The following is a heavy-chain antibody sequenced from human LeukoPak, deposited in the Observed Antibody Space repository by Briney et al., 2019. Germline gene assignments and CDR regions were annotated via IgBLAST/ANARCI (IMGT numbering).Heavy chain of an antibody. V-gene: IGHV1-8*01. D-gene: IGHD1-26*01. CDR3: ARDDSGSYYFDY. J-gene: IGHJ4*02. Sequence: ASVKVSCKASGYTFTSYDINWVRHATGQGLEWMGWMNPNSGNTGYAQKFQGRVTMTRNTSISTAYMELSSLRSEDTAVYYCARDDSGSYYFDYWGQETLVTVSS. CDR1: GYTFTSYD. CDR2: MNPNSGNT.